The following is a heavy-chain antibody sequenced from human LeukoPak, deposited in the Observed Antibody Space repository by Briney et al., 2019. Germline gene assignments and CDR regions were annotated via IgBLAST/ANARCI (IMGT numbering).Heavy chain of an antibody. D-gene: IGHD3-22*01. Sequence: ASVQVSFKASGYTLTNYYMQSVRQAPGQGLEWMGMINPGDGSTSYAQKLQGRVTMTRDTSTTTVYIELSSLRSEDTAVYLCATGGGSSGYFDYWGQGALVTVSS. CDR2: INPGDGST. J-gene: IGHJ4*02. CDR3: ATGGGSSGYFDY. V-gene: IGHV1-46*01. CDR1: GYTLTNYY.